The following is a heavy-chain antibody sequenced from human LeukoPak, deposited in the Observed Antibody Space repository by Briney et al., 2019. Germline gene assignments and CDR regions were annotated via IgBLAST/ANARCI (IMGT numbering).Heavy chain of an antibody. J-gene: IGHJ4*02. V-gene: IGHV3-48*01. CDR2: ISSSSSTI. CDR3: ARVRRSSGWYRGDY. CDR1: GFTFSNYS. Sequence: GGSLRLSCAASGFTFSNYSMNWVRQAPGKGLEWVSYISSSSSTIYYADSVKGRFTISRDNAKNSLYLQMNSLRAEDTAVYYCARVRRSSGWYRGDYWGQGTLVTVSS. D-gene: IGHD6-19*01.